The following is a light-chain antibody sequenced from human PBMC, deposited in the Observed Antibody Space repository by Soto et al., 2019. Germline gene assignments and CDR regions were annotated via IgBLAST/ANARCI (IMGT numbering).Light chain of an antibody. CDR1: QSVSNN. Sequence: EIVLTQSPGTLSLSPGERATLSCRASQSVSNNYLAWYQQTPGQAPRLLIYGASTRATGIPGRFSGSASGTEFTLTISSLQSEDFTVYYCQQYNKWPLAFGQGTKVDIK. J-gene: IGKJ1*01. CDR3: QQYNKWPLA. CDR2: GAS. V-gene: IGKV3-15*01.